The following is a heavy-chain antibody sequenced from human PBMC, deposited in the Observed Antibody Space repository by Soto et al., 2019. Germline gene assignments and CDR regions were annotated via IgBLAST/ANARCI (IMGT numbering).Heavy chain of an antibody. V-gene: IGHV4-4*07. J-gene: IGHJ4*02. Sequence: QVRLQESGPGLLKPSETLSLTCTVSGGSINTFYWSWVRQPAGKGLEWIGRIFSSGSTSFNPSLESRVAMSVDTSKNPFSLNLSSVTAADMAVYYCAREASYSAYNFAHGTHLWSFDFSGQGALVTVSS. CDR3: AREASYSAYNFAHGTHLWSFDF. CDR1: GGSINTFY. CDR2: IFSSGST. D-gene: IGHD5-12*01.